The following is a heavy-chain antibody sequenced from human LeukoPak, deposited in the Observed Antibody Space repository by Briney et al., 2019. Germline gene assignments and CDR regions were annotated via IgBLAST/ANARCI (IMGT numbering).Heavy chain of an antibody. J-gene: IGHJ6*03. CDR3: ANGAVVPQNYYYYYMDV. Sequence: ASVKVSCKASGYTVTGYYMHWVRQAPGHGLEWMGGIIPIFGTANYAQKFQGRVTITADKSTSTAYMELSSLRSEDTAVYYCANGAVVPQNYYYYYMDVWGKGTTVTISS. V-gene: IGHV1-69*06. D-gene: IGHD2-2*01. CDR1: GYTVTGYY. CDR2: IIPIFGTA.